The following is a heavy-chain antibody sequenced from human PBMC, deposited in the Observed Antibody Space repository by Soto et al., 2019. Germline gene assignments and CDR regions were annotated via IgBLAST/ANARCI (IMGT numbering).Heavy chain of an antibody. D-gene: IGHD3-22*01. CDR2: ISSGSVTI. Sequence: EVQLVESGGDLVQPGGSLRLSCAASGFPFSSYAMNWVRQTPGRGLEWVSYISSGSVTIYYADSVKGRFTISRDNAKNSLFLQMNSLRDEDTAVYYCARGDSSGSFWWFDPWGQGTLVTFSS. CDR3: ARGDSSGSFWWFDP. J-gene: IGHJ5*02. CDR1: GFPFSSYA. V-gene: IGHV3-48*02.